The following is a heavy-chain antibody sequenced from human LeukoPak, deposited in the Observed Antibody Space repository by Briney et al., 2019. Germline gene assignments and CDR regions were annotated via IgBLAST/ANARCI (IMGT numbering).Heavy chain of an antibody. D-gene: IGHD6-13*01. J-gene: IGHJ6*03. CDR3: ARTGYSSSWYPANYYYYYMDV. V-gene: IGHV1-69*13. Sequence: ASVKVSCKASGGTFSSYAISWVRQAPGQGLEWMGGIIPIFGTANYAQKFQGRVTITADESTSTAYMELSSLRFEDTAVYYCARTGYSSSWYPANYYYYYMDVWGKGTTVTVSS. CDR2: IIPIFGTA. CDR1: GGTFSSYA.